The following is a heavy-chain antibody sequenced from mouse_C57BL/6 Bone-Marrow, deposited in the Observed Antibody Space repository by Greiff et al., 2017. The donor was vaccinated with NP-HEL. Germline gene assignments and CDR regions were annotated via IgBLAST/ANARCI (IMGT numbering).Heavy chain of an antibody. D-gene: IGHD1-1*01. CDR3: ARHGDYCGSSYGYFEV. Sequence: VKLMESGAELVKPGASVKLSCKASGYPFPEYTIHWVKQRSGPGLEWIGWFYPGSGSIKYNEKFKDKATLTADKSSSTVSMDLSRLTSEDSAVYVWARHGDYCGSSYGYFEVWGTGTTVTVSS. CDR2: FYPGSGSI. CDR1: GYPFPEYT. J-gene: IGHJ1*03. V-gene: IGHV1-62-2*01.